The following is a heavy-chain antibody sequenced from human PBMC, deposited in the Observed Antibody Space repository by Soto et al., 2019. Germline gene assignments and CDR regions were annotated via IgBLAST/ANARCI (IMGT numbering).Heavy chain of an antibody. V-gene: IGHV4-4*07. J-gene: IGHJ4*02. CDR3: ARQRTYSSSWYDY. CDR1: GGSIINYY. D-gene: IGHD6-13*01. CDR2: IYTSGTT. Sequence: QVLLQESGPGLVKPSETLSLTCTVPGGSIINYYWTWIRQHAGKGLEWIVRIYTSGTTNYTPSLKSRVTVVIDKSKSQFSLRLSSVTAADTALYYCARQRTYSSSWYDYCGQGTLVTVSS.